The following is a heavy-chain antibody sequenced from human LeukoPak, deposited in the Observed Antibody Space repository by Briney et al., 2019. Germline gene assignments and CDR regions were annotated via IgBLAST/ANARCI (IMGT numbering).Heavy chain of an antibody. D-gene: IGHD3-3*01. V-gene: IGHV4-4*08. CDR1: GASMSNYY. CDR2: IYTSGST. CDR3: ASHQYYDLPGGAFDI. J-gene: IGHJ3*02. Sequence: SETLSLTCNVSGASMSNYYWVWIRQPPGKGLEWIGRIYTSGSTNYNPSLKSRVTISVDTSKNQFSLKLSSVSAADTAVYYCASHQYYDLPGGAFDIWGQGTMVTVSS.